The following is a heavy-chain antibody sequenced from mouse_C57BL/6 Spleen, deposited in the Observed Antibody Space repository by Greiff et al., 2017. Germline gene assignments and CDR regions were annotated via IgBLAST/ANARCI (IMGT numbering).Heavy chain of an antibody. CDR1: GYSFTDYI. V-gene: IGHV1-39*01. D-gene: IGHD2-4*01. Sequence: EVQLQQSGAELVKPGASVKISCKASGYSFTDYIMNWVKQSHGKSLEWIGVINPNTGTTSYNQKFKGKATLTVDKSSSTAYMQLSSLTSEDSAVYYCARCRNYGGEYYFDYWGQGTTLTVSS. CDR3: ARCRNYGGEYYFDY. J-gene: IGHJ2*01. CDR2: INPNTGTT.